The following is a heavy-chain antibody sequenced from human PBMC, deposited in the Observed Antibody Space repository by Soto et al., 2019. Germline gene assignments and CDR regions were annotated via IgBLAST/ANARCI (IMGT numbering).Heavy chain of an antibody. CDR2: IYYSGST. D-gene: IGHD6-19*01. CDR3: ARNRGIAVAGTGEFDY. V-gene: IGHV4-59*01. J-gene: IGHJ4*02. CDR1: GGSISSYY. Sequence: VQLQESGPGLVKPSETLSLTCTVSGGSISSYYWSWIRQPPGKGLEWIGYIYYSGSTNYNPSLKSRVTISVDTSKNQFSLKLSSVTAADTAVYYCARNRGIAVAGTGEFDYWGQGTLVTVSS.